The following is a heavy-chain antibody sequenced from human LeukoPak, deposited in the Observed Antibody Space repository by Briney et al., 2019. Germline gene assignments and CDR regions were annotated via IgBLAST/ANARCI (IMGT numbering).Heavy chain of an antibody. CDR2: ISDDGAAK. D-gene: IGHD2-8*01. CDR1: GFTFSSYA. J-gene: IGHJ4*02. V-gene: IGHV3-23*01. CDR3: ARKRSVMDYYFDS. Sequence: GGSLRLSWAASGFTFSSYAMRWVRQAPGKGLEWVSSISDDGAAKRYADSVKGRFAVSRDNSENTLYLKMNSLRAEDTAEYYCARKRSVMDYYFDSWGQGTLVTVSS.